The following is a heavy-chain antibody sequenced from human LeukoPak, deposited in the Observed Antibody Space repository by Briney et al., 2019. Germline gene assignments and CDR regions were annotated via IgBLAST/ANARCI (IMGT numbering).Heavy chain of an antibody. CDR1: GFTFSSFS. V-gene: IGHV3-21*01. CDR2: ISSSSVYI. J-gene: IGHJ4*02. Sequence: GGSLRLSCAASGFTFSSFSMSWVRQAPGKGLEWVASISSSSVYIYYADSMRGRFTISRDNAKNTLYLQMNSLRAEDTAVYYCASITSNYYYDSSGYYWNYWGQGTLVTVSS. D-gene: IGHD3-22*01. CDR3: ASITSNYYYDSSGYYWNY.